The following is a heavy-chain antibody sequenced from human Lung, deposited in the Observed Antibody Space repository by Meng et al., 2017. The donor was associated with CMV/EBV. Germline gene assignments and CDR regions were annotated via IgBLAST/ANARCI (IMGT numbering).Heavy chain of an antibody. V-gene: IGHV3-30-3*01. Sequence: SXEASGFSFSIYGMHWVRQAPGKGLEWVALISNDGSNEYYADSVEGRFTISRDNSKNTLYLQMNSLRTEDTAVYYCATVISSYSSTWEYNLYYAYYGMDDWGQGTXVTVSS. CDR1: GFSFSIYG. CDR2: ISNDGSNE. J-gene: IGHJ6*02. CDR3: ATVISSYSSTWEYNLYYAYYGMDD. D-gene: IGHD6-13*01.